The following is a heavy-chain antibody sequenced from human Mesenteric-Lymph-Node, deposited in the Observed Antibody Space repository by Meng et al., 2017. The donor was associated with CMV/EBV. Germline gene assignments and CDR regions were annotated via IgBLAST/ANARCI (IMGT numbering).Heavy chain of an antibody. J-gene: IGHJ4*02. V-gene: IGHV3-21*01. CDR2: ISSSSSYI. CDR1: GFTFSSYS. D-gene: IGHD3-3*01. CDR3: VRKVGDYDFWSGYLGYYFDY. Sequence: GGSLRLSCAASGFTFSSYSMNWVRQAPGKGLEWVSSISSSSSYIYYADSVKGRFTISRDNAKNSLYLQMNNLRVEDAAVYYCVRKVGDYDFWSGYLGYYFDYWGRGTLVTVSS.